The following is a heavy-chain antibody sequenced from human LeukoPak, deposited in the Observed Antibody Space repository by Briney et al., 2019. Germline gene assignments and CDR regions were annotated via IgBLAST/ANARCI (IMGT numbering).Heavy chain of an antibody. D-gene: IGHD2-15*01. CDR1: GYSFTSYW. CDR3: ARRSYCSGGSCETSQFSYYYYGMDV. V-gene: IGHV5-51*01. J-gene: IGHJ6*02. Sequence: GESLKISCKGSGYSFTSYWIGWVRQMPGKGLEWMGIIYPGDSDTRYSPSFQGQVTFSADKSISTAYLQWSSLKASDTAMYYCARRSYCSGGSCETSQFSYYYYGMDVWGQGTTVTVSS. CDR2: IYPGDSDT.